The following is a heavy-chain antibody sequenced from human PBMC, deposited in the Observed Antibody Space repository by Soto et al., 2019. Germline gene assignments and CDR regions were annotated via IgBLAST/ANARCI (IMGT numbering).Heavy chain of an antibody. Sequence: SVEVSCKASGGTFSSYAISWVRQALGQGLEWMGGIIPIFGTANYAQKFQGRVTITADESTSTAYMELSSLRSEDTAVYYCARGVATITRFDYWGQGTLVTVSS. CDR2: IIPIFGTA. CDR1: GGTFSSYA. V-gene: IGHV1-69*13. CDR3: ARGVATITRFDY. D-gene: IGHD5-12*01. J-gene: IGHJ4*02.